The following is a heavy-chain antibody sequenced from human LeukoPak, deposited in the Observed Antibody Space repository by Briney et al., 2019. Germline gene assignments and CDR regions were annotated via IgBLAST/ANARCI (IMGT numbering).Heavy chain of an antibody. CDR1: GGSISSGSYY. D-gene: IGHD3-3*01. CDR2: IYTRGST. J-gene: IGHJ5*02. V-gene: IGHV4-61*02. Sequence: SETLSLTCTVSGGSISSGSYYWSWILQPAGKGLEWIGRIYTRGSTNSNPSLQSRVTISRDSSKNQFSLKLGSVTAADTAVYYCAREFWSGYCKVRFDRWGQGTLVTVSS. CDR3: AREFWSGYCKVRFDR.